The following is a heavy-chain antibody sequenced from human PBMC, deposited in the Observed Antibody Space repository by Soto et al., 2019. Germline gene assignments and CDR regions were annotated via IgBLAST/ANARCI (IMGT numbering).Heavy chain of an antibody. CDR1: GFTFHDYG. Sequence: PGGSLRLSCTASGFTFHDYGMSWFRQAPGKGLEWVGFIRSKVHGGTTEYAASVRGRFTVSRDDSKNIAYLQMNSLKTEDTAFFYCSRGRHSSNWWGYYFDYWGQGTLVTVSS. V-gene: IGHV3-49*03. D-gene: IGHD6-13*01. J-gene: IGHJ4*02. CDR3: SRGRHSSNWWGYYFDY. CDR2: IRSKVHGGTT.